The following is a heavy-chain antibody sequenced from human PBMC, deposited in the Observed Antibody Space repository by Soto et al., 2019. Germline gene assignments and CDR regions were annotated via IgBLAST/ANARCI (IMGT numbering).Heavy chain of an antibody. Sequence: QVQVVQSGVEVRRPGSSVKVSCKASGDTFKNCVISWVRQAPGQGLEWMGGIIPLFGTTDFAKRFQGRLTITTDESTTTAYMELRRLRSEDTATYYCAAELGFGKLSVVWGQGTTVIVSS. V-gene: IGHV1-69*01. D-gene: IGHD3-10*01. CDR2: IIPLFGTT. CDR3: AAELGFGKLSVV. J-gene: IGHJ6*02. CDR1: GDTFKNCV.